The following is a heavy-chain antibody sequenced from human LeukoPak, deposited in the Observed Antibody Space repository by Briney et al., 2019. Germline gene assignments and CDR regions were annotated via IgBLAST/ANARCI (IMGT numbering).Heavy chain of an antibody. Sequence: PSETLSLTCTVSGGSMSPYHWGWIRQPPGKGLEWTGYIYYSGSTNYNPSLKSRVTISVDTSKNQFSLKLSSVTAADTAVYYCARAWYNWRETYYFDYWGQGTLVTVSS. CDR2: IYYSGST. D-gene: IGHD1-20*01. CDR3: ARAWYNWRETYYFDY. J-gene: IGHJ4*02. V-gene: IGHV4-59*08. CDR1: GGSMSPYH.